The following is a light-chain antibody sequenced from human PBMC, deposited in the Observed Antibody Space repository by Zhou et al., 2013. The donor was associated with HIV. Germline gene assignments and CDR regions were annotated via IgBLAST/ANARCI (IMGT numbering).Light chain of an antibody. V-gene: IGKV3-15*01. CDR1: QTVSSH. J-gene: IGKJ2*01. CDR2: GAS. Sequence: VLTQSPGTLSLSPGERATLSCRASQTVSSHLAWYQQKPGQAPRLLIFGASTRAPGIPARFSGSGSGTEFTLTITTMQSEDFAIYYCQQYNNWPYTFGLGTKLEIK. CDR3: QQYNNWPYT.